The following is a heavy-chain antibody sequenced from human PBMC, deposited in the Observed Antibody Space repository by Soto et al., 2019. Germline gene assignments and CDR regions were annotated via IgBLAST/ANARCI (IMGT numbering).Heavy chain of an antibody. D-gene: IGHD3-3*01. CDR1: GYSLTGYY. J-gene: IGHJ5*02. CDR3: ARGGTIRQTTFGLVIVGRFDP. CDR2: INPKSGDT. V-gene: IGHV1-2*04. Sequence: QVQLVQSGAEVKKPGASVRVSCTTSGYSLTGYYLHWVRQAPGQGLEWMGRINPKSGDTDYAQKFQGWVTMTTATSINTAYMDLTRLTSNDTAIYYCARGGTIRQTTFGLVIVGRFDPWGQGTLVTVSS.